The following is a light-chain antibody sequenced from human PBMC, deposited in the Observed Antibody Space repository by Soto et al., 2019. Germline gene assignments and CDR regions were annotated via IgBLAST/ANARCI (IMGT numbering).Light chain of an antibody. CDR2: EVT. Sequence: QSALTQPASVSGSPGQSITISCTGSSSDVGTYNLVSWYQQYPGKAPKLIIFEVTRRPSGVSDRFSGSKCDNTASLTISGLQTDEEADYYCCSYAGGTTLVFGGGTQLTVL. V-gene: IGLV2-23*02. CDR3: CSYAGGTTLV. J-gene: IGLJ3*02. CDR1: SSDVGTYNL.